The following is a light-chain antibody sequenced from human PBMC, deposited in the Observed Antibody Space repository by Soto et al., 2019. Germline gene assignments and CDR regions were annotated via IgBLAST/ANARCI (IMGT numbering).Light chain of an antibody. CDR3: QQRSSWPLT. J-gene: IGKJ4*01. CDR1: QTLGNS. Sequence: EIVLTQSPATLSLSPGERVTLSCRASQTLGNSLAWYQQKPGQPPRLLIYDAYARATGIPARFSGSGSGTDFPLTISSLETEDFGIYYCQQRSSWPLTFGGGTKLEIK. V-gene: IGKV3-11*01. CDR2: DAY.